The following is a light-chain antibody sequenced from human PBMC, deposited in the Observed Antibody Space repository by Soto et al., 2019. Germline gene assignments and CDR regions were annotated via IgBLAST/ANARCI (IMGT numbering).Light chain of an antibody. J-gene: IGKJ4*01. Sequence: DIVMTQSPDSLAVSLGERATINCKSSQNILYSSNNKNYLAWYQHKSGQPPKVLVYWASTRESGVPDRFSGSGSGPDFTLTISSLQAEDVAVYYCQQYYTSPLTFGGGTKVEIK. CDR1: QNILYSSNNKNY. V-gene: IGKV4-1*01. CDR2: WAS. CDR3: QQYYTSPLT.